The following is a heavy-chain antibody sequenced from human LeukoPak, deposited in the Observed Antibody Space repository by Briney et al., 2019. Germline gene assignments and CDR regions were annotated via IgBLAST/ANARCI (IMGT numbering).Heavy chain of an antibody. CDR1: GGSFSGYY. V-gene: IGHV4-34*01. CDR2: NNHSGST. D-gene: IGHD2-15*01. Sequence: SETLSLTCAVYGGSFSGYYWSWIRQPPGKGLEWIGENNHSGSTNYNPSLKSRVTISVDTSKNQFSQKLSSVTAADTAVYYCARAGVGYCSGGSCYSFRRPKDWFDPWGQGTLVTVSS. CDR3: ARAGVGYCSGGSCYSFRRPKDWFDP. J-gene: IGHJ5*02.